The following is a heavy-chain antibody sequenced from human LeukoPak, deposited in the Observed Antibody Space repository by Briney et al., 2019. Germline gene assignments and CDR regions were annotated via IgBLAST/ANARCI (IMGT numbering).Heavy chain of an antibody. V-gene: IGHV4-39*01. CDR2: IYYSGST. D-gene: IGHD3-10*01. Sequence: SETLSLTCTVSGGSISSSSYYWGWLRQPPGKGLEWIGSIYYSGSTYYNPSLKSRFTISVATSKNQFSLKLSSVTAADTAVYYCARPEKYSYAHYMDVWGKGTTVTISS. CDR3: ARPEKYSYAHYMDV. CDR1: GGSISSSSYY. J-gene: IGHJ6*03.